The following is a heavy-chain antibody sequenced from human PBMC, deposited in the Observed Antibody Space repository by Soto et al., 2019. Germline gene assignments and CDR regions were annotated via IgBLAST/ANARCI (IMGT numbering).Heavy chain of an antibody. V-gene: IGHV4-34*01. CDR3: ARSRTSGGNYFDY. CDR2: INHSGST. Sequence: ETMSHSCAVDGGSFIDFYCSWIRQPPGKGLEWIGEINHSGSTNYNPSHKSRVTISVDTSKNQFSLKLSSVTAADTAVYYSARSRTSGGNYFDYLGQGTLVTVSS. D-gene: IGHD6-19*01. CDR1: GGSFIDFY. J-gene: IGHJ4*02.